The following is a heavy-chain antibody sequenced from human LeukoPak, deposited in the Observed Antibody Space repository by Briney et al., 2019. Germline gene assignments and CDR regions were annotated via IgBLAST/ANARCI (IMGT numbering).Heavy chain of an antibody. V-gene: IGHV4-39*01. CDR2: IYYSGST. CDR3: ARTSSLYYDFWSGYDPYWYFDL. D-gene: IGHD3-3*01. J-gene: IGHJ2*01. Sequence: PSETLSLTCTVSGGSISSSSYYWSWIRQPPGKGLEWIGSIYYSGSTYYNPSLKSRVTISVDTSKNQFSLKLSSVTAADTAVYYCARTSSLYYDFWSGYDPYWYFDLWGRGTLVTVSS. CDR1: GGSISSSSYY.